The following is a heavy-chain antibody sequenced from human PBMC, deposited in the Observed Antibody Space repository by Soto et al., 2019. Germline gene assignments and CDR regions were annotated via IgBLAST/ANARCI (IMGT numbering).Heavy chain of an antibody. CDR3: ARHRHNWKAPGYYYGMDV. J-gene: IGHJ6*02. Sequence: SATRSLTGTGSGGSISSSSYYWGWIRQPPGKGLEWIGSIYYSGSTYYNPSLKSRVTISVDTSKNQFSLKLSSVTAADTAVYYCARHRHNWKAPGYYYGMDVWGQGTTVTVSS. D-gene: IGHD1-20*01. V-gene: IGHV4-39*01. CDR1: GGSISSSSYY. CDR2: IYYSGST.